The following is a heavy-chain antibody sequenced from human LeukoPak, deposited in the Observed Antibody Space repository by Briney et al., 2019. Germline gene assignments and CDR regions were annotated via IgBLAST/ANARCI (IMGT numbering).Heavy chain of an antibody. CDR3: ARGHCSTTTCYTKDDDFDI. CDR2: ISSSSSSI. V-gene: IGHV3-21*01. CDR1: GFTFRSYN. J-gene: IGHJ3*02. Sequence: GGSLRLSSAASGFTFRSYNMKWVRQAPGKGLDLVQSISSSSSSIYYADAVKGRFTISRDNAKNSLYLHMNSLRAEDTAVYYCARGHCSTTTCYTKDDDFDIWVQGTMVTVSS. D-gene: IGHD2-2*02.